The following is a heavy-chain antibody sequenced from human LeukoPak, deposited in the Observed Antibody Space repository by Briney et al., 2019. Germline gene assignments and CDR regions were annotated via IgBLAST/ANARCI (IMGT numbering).Heavy chain of an antibody. Sequence: PSETLSLTCAVSGGSISSYYWSWIRQPPGRGLEWLGSIHYSGSTSYNSSLKSRVTISIDTSKNQFSLKLSSVTPADTAVYYCARQVYSSSWSYYFEYWGQGILVTVSS. D-gene: IGHD6-13*01. CDR3: ARQVYSSSWSYYFEY. J-gene: IGHJ4*02. CDR2: IHYSGST. V-gene: IGHV4-59*01. CDR1: GGSISSYY.